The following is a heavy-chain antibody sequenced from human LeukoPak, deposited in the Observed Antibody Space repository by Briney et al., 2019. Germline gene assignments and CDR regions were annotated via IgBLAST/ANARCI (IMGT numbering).Heavy chain of an antibody. CDR1: GFTFSSYA. Sequence: PGRSLRLSCAASGFTFSSYAMHWVRQAPGKGLEWVAVISYDGSNKYYADSVKGRFTISRDNSKNTLYLQMSSLRAEDTAVYYCARDRRHSYYFDYWGQGTLVTVSS. CDR3: ARDRRHSYYFDY. D-gene: IGHD6-6*01. J-gene: IGHJ4*02. CDR2: ISYDGSNK. V-gene: IGHV3-30*04.